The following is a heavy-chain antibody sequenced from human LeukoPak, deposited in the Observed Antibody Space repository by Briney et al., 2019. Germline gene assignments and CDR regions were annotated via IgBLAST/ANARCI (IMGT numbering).Heavy chain of an antibody. CDR2: ISDGGSIT. D-gene: IGHD3-10*01. J-gene: IGHJ4*02. CDR3: AKSRGSGSKMARGVNFDY. Sequence: GGFLRLSCAASGFTFSDYGMSWVRQAPGKGLEWVSTISDGGSITYYADSVKGRFTISRDNSKNTLFLQMNSLRAEDTAVYYCAKSRGSGSKMARGVNFDYWGQGTLVTVSS. V-gene: IGHV3-23*01. CDR1: GFTFSDYG.